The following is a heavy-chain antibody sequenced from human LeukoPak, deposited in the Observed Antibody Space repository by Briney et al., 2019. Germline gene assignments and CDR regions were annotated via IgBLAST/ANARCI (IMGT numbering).Heavy chain of an antibody. CDR3: AKDEWELLLFSLDY. V-gene: IGHV3-23*01. J-gene: IGHJ4*02. CDR1: GFTFSSYA. Sequence: PGASLRLSCAASGFTFSSYAMSWVRQAPGKGLEWVSAISGSGGSTYYADSVKGRFTISRDNSKNTLYLQMNSLRAEDTAVYYCAKDEWELLLFSLDYWAREPWSPSPQ. CDR2: ISGSGGST. D-gene: IGHD1-26*01.